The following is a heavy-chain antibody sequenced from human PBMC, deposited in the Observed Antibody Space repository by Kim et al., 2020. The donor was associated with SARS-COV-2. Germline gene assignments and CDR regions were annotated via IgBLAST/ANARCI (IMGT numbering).Heavy chain of an antibody. V-gene: IGHV3-23*01. CDR2: ISPSGGST. D-gene: IGHD3-10*01. Sequence: GGSLRLSCTASGLTLSRFAMNWVRQAPGKGLEWVSGISPSGGSTFYADIGKGRFTISRDNSKNKLYLQMTSLRAEDTALYYCATSYFFGSGRATPFDPWGQGTLVTVTS. CDR1: GLTLSRFA. CDR3: ATSYFFGSGRATPFDP. J-gene: IGHJ5*02.